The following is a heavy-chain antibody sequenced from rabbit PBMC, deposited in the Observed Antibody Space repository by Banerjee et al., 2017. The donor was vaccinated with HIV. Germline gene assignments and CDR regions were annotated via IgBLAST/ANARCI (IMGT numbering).Heavy chain of an antibody. D-gene: IGHD1-1*01. J-gene: IGHJ4*01. CDR1: GFSFSSYW. CDR2: IYTGDGST. CDR3: ARAGYATSNSYFDL. V-gene: IGHV1S45*01. Sequence: QEQLEESGGDLVKPEGSLTLTCTASGFSFSSYWICWVRQAPGKGLEWIGCIYTGDGSTYYASWVNGRFTISKTSTTVTLQMTSLTAADTATYFCARAGYATSNSYFDLWGPGTLVTVS.